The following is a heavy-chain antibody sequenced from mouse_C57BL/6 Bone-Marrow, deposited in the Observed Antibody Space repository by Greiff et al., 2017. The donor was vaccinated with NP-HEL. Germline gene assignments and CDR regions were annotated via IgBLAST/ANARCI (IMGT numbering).Heavy chain of an antibody. Sequence: QVQLKQPGAELVMPGASVKLSCKASGYTFTSYWLHWVKQRPGHGLEWIGEIDPSASSTHYHHTFQGKSTLTVDKSPSTAYMQLSSLTTEDSAVYYCVSHYDGSSYWYFDVWGTGTTVTVSS. CDR3: VSHYDGSSYWYFDV. CDR2: IDPSASST. D-gene: IGHD1-1*01. J-gene: IGHJ1*03. CDR1: GYTFTSYW. V-gene: IGHV1-69*01.